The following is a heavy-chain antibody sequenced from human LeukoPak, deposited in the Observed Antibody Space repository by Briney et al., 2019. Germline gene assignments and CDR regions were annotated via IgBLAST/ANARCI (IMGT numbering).Heavy chain of an antibody. Sequence: GASVKVSCKASGYTFTGYYMHWVRQAPGQGLEWMGWINPNSGGTNYAQNFQDRVTMTRDTSISTAYMEVSRLRSDDTAVYYCARGSEDHLNAFDIWGQGTMVTVSS. J-gene: IGHJ3*02. CDR3: ARGSEDHLNAFDI. V-gene: IGHV1-2*02. CDR2: INPNSGGT. D-gene: IGHD1-14*01. CDR1: GYTFTGYY.